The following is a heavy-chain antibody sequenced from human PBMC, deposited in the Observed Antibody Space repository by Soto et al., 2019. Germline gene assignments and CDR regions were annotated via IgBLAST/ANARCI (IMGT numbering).Heavy chain of an antibody. Sequence: SETLSLTCTVSGGSISSSSYYWGWIRQPPXKGLEWIGSIYYSGSTYYNPSLKSRVTISVDTSKNQFSLKLSSVTAADTAVYYCARLGIAAAGIINYFDYWGQGTLVTVSS. CDR3: ARLGIAAAGIINYFDY. CDR1: GGSISSSSYY. J-gene: IGHJ4*02. V-gene: IGHV4-39*01. CDR2: IYYSGST. D-gene: IGHD6-13*01.